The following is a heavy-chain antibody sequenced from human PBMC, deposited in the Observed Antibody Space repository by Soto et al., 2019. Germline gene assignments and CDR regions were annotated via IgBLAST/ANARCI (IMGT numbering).Heavy chain of an antibody. V-gene: IGHV1-3*01. Sequence: QVQLVQSGAEVKKPGASVKVSCKASGYSFNTYAMHWVRQAPGQRLEWLAWINAGNVNTKYSQKFQGRLTVTRDTSVSTAYMELSSLTYEDTAVYYCARDMGQHRVMMSYYYAMDPWGQGTTVPVSS. CDR1: GYSFNTYA. J-gene: IGHJ6*02. D-gene: IGHD2-2*01. CDR2: INAGNVNT. CDR3: ARDMGQHRVMMSYYYAMDP.